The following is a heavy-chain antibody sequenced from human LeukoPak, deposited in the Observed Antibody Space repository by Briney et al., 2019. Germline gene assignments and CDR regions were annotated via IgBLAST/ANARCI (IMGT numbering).Heavy chain of an antibody. CDR2: IYCTGST. Sequence: PSETLSLTCTVSGGSIRNYYWNWIRQSPGKGLEWIGYIYCTGSTNYNPSLKSRVTISVDTSKNQFSLKLISVSAADTAVYYCARTTTVTTGFDYWGQGTLVTVSS. V-gene: IGHV4-59*01. J-gene: IGHJ4*02. CDR1: GGSIRNYY. D-gene: IGHD4-11*01. CDR3: ARTTTVTTGFDY.